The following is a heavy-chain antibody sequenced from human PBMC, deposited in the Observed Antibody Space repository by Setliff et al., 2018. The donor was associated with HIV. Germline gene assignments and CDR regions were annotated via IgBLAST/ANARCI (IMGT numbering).Heavy chain of an antibody. D-gene: IGHD3-9*01. V-gene: IGHV4-39*01. J-gene: IGHJ4*02. CDR2: ISYTGST. CDR3: ARQTWEYYDTLTGYYRSPKNFDS. CDR1: GGSINRSNYY. Sequence: SETLSLTCTVPGGSINRSNYYWGWIRQPPGRGLEWIGTISYTGSTYYDPSLKSRVTISLDTSKNQFFLKLSSVTAPDTAIYYCARQTWEYYDTLTGYYRSPKNFDSWGQGTLVTVSS.